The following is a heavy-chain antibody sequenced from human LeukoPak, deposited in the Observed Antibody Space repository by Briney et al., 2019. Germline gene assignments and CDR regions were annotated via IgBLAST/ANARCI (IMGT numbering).Heavy chain of an antibody. CDR2: IYSGGST. CDR3: AREARRVDYTVSDY. J-gene: IGHJ4*02. D-gene: IGHD4-11*01. Sequence: GGSLRLSCAAFGFTVSSNYMSWVRQAPGKGLEWVSVIYSGGSTYYADSVKGRFSISRDNSKNTLYLQMNSLRAEDTAVYYCAREARRVDYTVSDYWGQGTLVTVSS. V-gene: IGHV3-53*01. CDR1: GFTVSSNY.